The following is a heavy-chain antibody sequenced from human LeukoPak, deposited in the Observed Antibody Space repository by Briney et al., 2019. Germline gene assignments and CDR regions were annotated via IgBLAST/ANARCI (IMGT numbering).Heavy chain of an antibody. D-gene: IGHD2-2*01. CDR1: GYTFTSYD. V-gene: IGHV1-8*03. CDR2: MNPNSGNT. CDR3: ARVPVYCSSTSCYEGGHFDY. Sequence: ASVKVSCKASGYTFTSYDINWVRQAPGQGLEWMGWMNPNSGNTGYARKFQGRVTITRNTSISTAYMELSSLRSEDTAVYYCARVPVYCSSTSCYEGGHFDYWGQGTLVTVSS. J-gene: IGHJ4*02.